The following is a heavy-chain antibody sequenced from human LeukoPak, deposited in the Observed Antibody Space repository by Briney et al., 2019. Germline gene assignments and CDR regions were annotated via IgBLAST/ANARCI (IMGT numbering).Heavy chain of an antibody. V-gene: IGHV4-30-4*01. J-gene: IGHJ4*02. CDR3: ARGGVGYYEYFDY. CDR2: IYYSGST. D-gene: IGHD1-26*01. CDR1: GGSISSGDYY. Sequence: SETLSLTCAVSGGSISSGDYYWSWIRQPPGKGLEWIGYIYYSGSTYYNPSLKSRVTISVDTSKNQFSLKLSSVTAADTAVYYCARGGVGYYEYFDYWGQGTLVTVSS.